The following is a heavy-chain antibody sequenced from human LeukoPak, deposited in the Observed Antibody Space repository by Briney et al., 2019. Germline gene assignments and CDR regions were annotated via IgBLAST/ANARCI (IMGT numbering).Heavy chain of an antibody. V-gene: IGHV1-2*06. Sequence: ASVKVSCKASGYIFTAHYIHWVRQAPGQGLEWMGQINPNTGGANYAQNFQGRVAMTRDTSISTAYMELSSLRSEDTAVYYCARSMGDYGYYYYYMDVWGKGTTVTVSS. CDR3: ARSMGDYGYYYYYMDV. CDR1: GYIFTAHY. J-gene: IGHJ6*03. CDR2: INPNTGGA. D-gene: IGHD4-17*01.